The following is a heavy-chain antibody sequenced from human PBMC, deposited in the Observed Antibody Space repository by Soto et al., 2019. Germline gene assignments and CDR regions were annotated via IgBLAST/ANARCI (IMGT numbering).Heavy chain of an antibody. D-gene: IGHD2-15*01. V-gene: IGHV5-10-1*01. Sequence: GESLKISCKGSGYSFTNYFITWVRQMPGKGLEWMGRIDPSDSYTNYSPSFQGHVTISADTSISTAYLQWSSLKASDTAMYYCARHVGCSGGPCYNAYWGQGTLVIVSS. CDR3: ARHVGCSGGPCYNAY. J-gene: IGHJ4*02. CDR2: IDPSDSYT. CDR1: GYSFTNYF.